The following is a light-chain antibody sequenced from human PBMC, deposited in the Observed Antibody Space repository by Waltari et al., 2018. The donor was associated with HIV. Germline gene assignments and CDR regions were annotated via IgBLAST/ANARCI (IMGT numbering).Light chain of an antibody. J-gene: IGLJ1*01. CDR2: DAT. Sequence: QSGLTQPASVSGSPGQSITINCSASSRDIAGYNYVPWSPQHAGIAPKLILYDATIRPSGVSNRFSASKSGNTASLTTAVLQAEDEAGYFCSSYTSGSTLVVFGTGPDVTVL. CDR3: SSYTSGSTLVV. V-gene: IGLV2-14*03. CDR1: SRDIAGYNY.